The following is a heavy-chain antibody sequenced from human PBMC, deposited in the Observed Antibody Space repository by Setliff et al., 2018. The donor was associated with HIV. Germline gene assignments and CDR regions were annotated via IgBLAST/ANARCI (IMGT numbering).Heavy chain of an antibody. D-gene: IGHD5-12*01. CDR2: IFYSGSS. J-gene: IGHJ6*03. CDR3: ARLHPGGYDPYYYNYYMDV. V-gene: IGHV4-39*01. CDR1: GGSISSATHY. Sequence: SETLSLTCTVSGGSISSATHYWGWIRQPPGKGLAWIGSIFYSGSSHYNPSLKSRAIISVDTSKNQFSLRLSSVTAADTAVYYRARLHPGGYDPYYYNYYMDVWGRGTTVTVSS.